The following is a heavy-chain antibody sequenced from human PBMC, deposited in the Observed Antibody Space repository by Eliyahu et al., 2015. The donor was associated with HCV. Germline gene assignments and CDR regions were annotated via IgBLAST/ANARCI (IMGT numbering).Heavy chain of an antibody. Sequence: QVQLQQWGAGLLKPSETLSLSCAVYGGSFSVHYWSWIRQPPGKGPEWIGEINRSGSTSYNPSLKSRVTISVDTSENQFSLRLNSVTAADTAVYYCARSDGAVTTSFGYFDLWGRGTLVTVSS. D-gene: IGHD4-17*01. CDR3: ARSDGAVTTSFGYFDL. CDR1: GGSFSVHY. J-gene: IGHJ2*01. V-gene: IGHV4-34*01. CDR2: INRSGST.